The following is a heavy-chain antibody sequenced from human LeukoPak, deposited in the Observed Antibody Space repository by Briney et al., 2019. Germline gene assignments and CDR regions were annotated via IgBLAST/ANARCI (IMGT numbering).Heavy chain of an antibody. CDR1: GFTFSSYG. CDR3: AKDPLWFGKSPQEFDY. V-gene: IGHV3-30*02. D-gene: IGHD3-10*01. Sequence: TGGSLRLSCAASGFTFSSYGMHWVRQAPGKGLEWVSFIQYDGSNKYYADSVKGRFTISRDNSKNTLYLQMNSLRTEDTAVYYCAKDPLWFGKSPQEFDYWGQGTLVTVSS. J-gene: IGHJ4*02. CDR2: IQYDGSNK.